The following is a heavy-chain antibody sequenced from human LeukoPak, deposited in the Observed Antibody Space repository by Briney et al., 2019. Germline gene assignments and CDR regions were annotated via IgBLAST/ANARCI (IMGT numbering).Heavy chain of an antibody. D-gene: IGHD2-2*02. CDR3: ARGGFDRLLYSFLDY. V-gene: IGHV3-30-3*01. J-gene: IGHJ4*02. CDR2: ISYDGSNK. Sequence: PGGSLRLSCAASGFTFSSYAMHWVRQAPGKGLEWVAVISYDGSNKYYADSVKGRFTISRDNSKNTLYLQMNSLRAEDTAVYYCARGGFDRLLYSFLDYWGQGTLVTVSS. CDR1: GFTFSSYA.